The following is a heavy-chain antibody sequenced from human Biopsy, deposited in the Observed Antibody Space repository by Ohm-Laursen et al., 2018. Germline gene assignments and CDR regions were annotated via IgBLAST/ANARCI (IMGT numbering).Heavy chain of an antibody. D-gene: IGHD6-13*01. CDR3: ARTPILIVSAGLVYRHRRHLQGMDV. CDR2: VDWDDYK. V-gene: IGHV2-70*11. Sequence: PTQTLTLTCSSSGFSPSARGMCVSWIRQAPGKALEWLARVDWDDYKDYIASLQTKLSISKDTSNDQVVLAVNNVEPADTATYYCARTPILIVSAGLVYRHRRHLQGMDVWGQGIAVTVS. J-gene: IGHJ6*02. CDR1: GFSPSARGMC.